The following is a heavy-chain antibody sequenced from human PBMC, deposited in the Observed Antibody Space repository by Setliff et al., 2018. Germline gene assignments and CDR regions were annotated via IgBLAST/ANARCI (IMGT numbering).Heavy chain of an antibody. Sequence: SETLSLTCTVSGGSISSGSYYWSWIRQPAGKGLEWIGRIYTSGSTNYNPSLKSRVTISVDTSKNQFSLKLSSVTAADTAVYYCAREQSYYDFWSGYTYYYYYYMDVWGKGTTVTVS. CDR2: IYTSGST. V-gene: IGHV4-61*02. D-gene: IGHD3-3*01. CDR1: GGSISSGSYY. J-gene: IGHJ6*03. CDR3: AREQSYYDFWSGYTYYYYYYMDV.